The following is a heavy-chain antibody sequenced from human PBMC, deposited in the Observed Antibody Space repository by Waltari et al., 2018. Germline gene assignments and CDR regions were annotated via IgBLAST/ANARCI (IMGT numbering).Heavy chain of an antibody. J-gene: IGHJ3*01. Sequence: EVQLLQSGAELKEPGTTVRISCKVSGYTFSDYYIHWVQQAPGKGLRWMGLVDPEEGETIYADNFQGRVTISADTSTDTAFMGRSSLRSEDTAVFYCATALGDSSSASRPFDFWGQGTMITVSS. CDR2: VDPEEGET. V-gene: IGHV1-69-2*01. CDR3: ATALGDSSSASRPFDF. D-gene: IGHD6-19*01. CDR1: GYTFSDYY.